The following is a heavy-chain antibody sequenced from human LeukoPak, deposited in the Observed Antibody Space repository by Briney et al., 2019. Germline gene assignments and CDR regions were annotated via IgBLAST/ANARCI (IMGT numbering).Heavy chain of an antibody. Sequence: PSETLSLTCAVYGGSFSGYYWSWIRQPPGKGLEWIGEINHSGSTNYNPSLKSRVTISVDTSKNQFSLKLSSVTAADTAVYYCARAVVVVTAIRLNWFDPWGQGTLVTVSS. D-gene: IGHD2-21*02. CDR3: ARAVVVVTAIRLNWFDP. V-gene: IGHV4-34*01. CDR2: INHSGST. J-gene: IGHJ5*02. CDR1: GGSFSGYY.